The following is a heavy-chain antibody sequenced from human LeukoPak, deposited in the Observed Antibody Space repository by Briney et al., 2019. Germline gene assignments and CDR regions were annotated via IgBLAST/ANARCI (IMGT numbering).Heavy chain of an antibody. Sequence: PGGSLRLSRAASGFTFSSYAMHWVRQAPGKGLEWVALISYDGSNKYYADSVKGRLTISRDNSKNTLYLQMNSRRAEDTAVYYCVRGEYYYDSSGRGFDLWGRGTLVTVSS. V-gene: IGHV3-30-3*01. D-gene: IGHD3-22*01. CDR2: ISYDGSNK. CDR1: GFTFSSYA. CDR3: VRGEYYYDSSGRGFDL. J-gene: IGHJ2*01.